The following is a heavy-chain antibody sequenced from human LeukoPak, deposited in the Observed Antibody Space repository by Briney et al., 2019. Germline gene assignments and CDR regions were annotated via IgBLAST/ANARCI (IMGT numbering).Heavy chain of an antibody. CDR2: IHHSGST. V-gene: IGHV4-34*01. Sequence: PSETLSLTCTVYGXSFSGYYWNWIRQSPGKGLEWIGEIHHSGSTNYNPSLKSRVTISVDTSKNQFSLKLNFVTAADTAVYFCSREQDYYYGMDVWGQGTTVTVSS. CDR3: SREQDYYYGMDV. J-gene: IGHJ6*02. CDR1: GXSFSGYY.